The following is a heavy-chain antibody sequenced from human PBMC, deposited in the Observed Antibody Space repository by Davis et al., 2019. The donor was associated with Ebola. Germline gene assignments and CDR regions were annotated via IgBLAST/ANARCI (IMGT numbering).Heavy chain of an antibody. CDR2: ISGSGGST. CDR3: TTDLYYDFWSGQAVDY. D-gene: IGHD3-3*01. V-gene: IGHV3-23*01. Sequence: GGSLRLSCAASGFTVSSNYMSWVRQAPGKGLEWVSAISGSGGSTYYADSVKGRFTISRDNSKNTLYLQMNSLKTEDTAVYYCTTDLYYDFWSGQAVDYWGQGTLVTVSS. J-gene: IGHJ4*02. CDR1: GFTVSSNY.